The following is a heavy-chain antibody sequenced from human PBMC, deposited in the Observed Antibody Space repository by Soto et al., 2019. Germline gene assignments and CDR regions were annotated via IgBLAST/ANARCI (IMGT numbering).Heavy chain of an antibody. V-gene: IGHV1-8*01. CDR1: GYTFTSYD. D-gene: IGHD3-16*01. Sequence: QVQLVQSGAEVKKPGASVKVSCKASGYTFTSYDINWVRQATGQGLEWMGWMNPNSGNTGYAQKFKGRVTTTRNTSISTAYMELSSLRSEDTAVYYCAREITAYWYFDLWGRGTLVTVSS. CDR3: AREITAYWYFDL. CDR2: MNPNSGNT. J-gene: IGHJ2*01.